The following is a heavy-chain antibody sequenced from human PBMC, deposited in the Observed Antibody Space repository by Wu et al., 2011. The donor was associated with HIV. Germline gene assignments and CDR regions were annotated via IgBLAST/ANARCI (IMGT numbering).Heavy chain of an antibody. Sequence: QVQLVQSGAEVKKPGASVKVSCKASGYTFTGYYMHWVRQAPGQGLEWMGWINPNSGGTNYAQKFQGRVTMTTDTSTSTAYMELRSLRSDDTAVYYCARLGSRLRSEMGDAFDIWGQGDNGHRLF. CDR2: INPNSGGT. V-gene: IGHV1-2*02. CDR1: GYTFTGYY. J-gene: IGHJ3*02. D-gene: IGHD5-12*01. CDR3: ARLGSRLRSEMGDAFDI.